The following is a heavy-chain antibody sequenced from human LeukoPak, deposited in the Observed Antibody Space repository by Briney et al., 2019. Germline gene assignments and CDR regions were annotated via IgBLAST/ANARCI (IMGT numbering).Heavy chain of an antibody. V-gene: IGHV6-1*01. D-gene: IGHD6-19*01. J-gene: IGHJ4*02. Sequence: SQTLSLTCAISGDSVSSNSVAWNWIRQSPSRGLEWLGRTYYRSKWYNDYAVSVKSRITISPDASKNQFSLQLNSMTPEDTAVYYCARVAVAGLFDFWGQGTLVTVSS. CDR1: GDSVSSNSVA. CDR2: TYYRSKWYN. CDR3: ARVAVAGLFDF.